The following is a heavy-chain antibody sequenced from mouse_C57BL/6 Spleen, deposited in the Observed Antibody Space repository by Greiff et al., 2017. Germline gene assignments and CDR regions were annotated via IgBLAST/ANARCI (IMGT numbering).Heavy chain of an antibody. CDR3: TRGGYYGSPLDY. Sequence: EVQLQESGEGLVKPGGSLKLSCAASGFTFSSYAMSWVRQTPEKRLEWVAYISSGGDYIYYADTVKGRFTISRDNARNTLYLQMSSLKSEDTAMYYCTRGGYYGSPLDYWGQGTTLTVSS. V-gene: IGHV5-9-1*02. CDR2: ISSGGDYI. D-gene: IGHD1-1*01. CDR1: GFTFSSYA. J-gene: IGHJ2*01.